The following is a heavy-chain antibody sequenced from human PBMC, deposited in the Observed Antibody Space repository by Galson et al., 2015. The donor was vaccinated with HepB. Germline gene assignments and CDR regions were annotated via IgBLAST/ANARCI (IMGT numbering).Heavy chain of an antibody. CDR2: VWYDGSNE. V-gene: IGHV3-33*01. CDR1: GFTFSSYG. CDR3: AREVAFGRELRRDLGF. D-gene: IGHD1-7*01. Sequence: SLRLSCAASGFTFSSYGMHWVRQAPGKGLEWVATVWYDGSNEYYAGSVKGRFTISRDNSRNTLYLQMNTLRAEDTAVYYCAREVAFGRELRRDLGFWGQGTLVTVSS. J-gene: IGHJ4*02.